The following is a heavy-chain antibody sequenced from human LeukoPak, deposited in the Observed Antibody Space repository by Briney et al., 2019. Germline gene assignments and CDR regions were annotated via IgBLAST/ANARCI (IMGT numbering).Heavy chain of an antibody. CDR3: ARGGYSSGLFDY. CDR1: GFTFSSCW. J-gene: IGHJ4*02. CDR2: IKQDGSEK. D-gene: IGHD6-19*01. Sequence: GGSLRLSCAASGFTFSSCWMSWVRQAPGKGLEWVANIKQDGSEKYYVDSVKGRFTISRDNAKNSLYLQMNSLRAEDTAVYYCARGGYSSGLFDYWGQGTLVTVSS. V-gene: IGHV3-7*01.